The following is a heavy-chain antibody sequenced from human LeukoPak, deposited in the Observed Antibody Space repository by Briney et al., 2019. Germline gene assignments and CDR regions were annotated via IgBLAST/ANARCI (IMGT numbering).Heavy chain of an antibody. Sequence: GGSLRLSCTASGFTFSDHYVDWVRQAPGKGPEWVGRTRNKARRYTTEYAASVQGRFTISRDDSKNSLYLQMSSLRTEDTAVYYCVRLRAGDYYADFWGQGTLVTVSS. V-gene: IGHV3-72*01. J-gene: IGHJ4*02. CDR3: VRLRAGDYYADF. CDR2: TRNKARRYTT. D-gene: IGHD3-10*01. CDR1: GFTFSDHY.